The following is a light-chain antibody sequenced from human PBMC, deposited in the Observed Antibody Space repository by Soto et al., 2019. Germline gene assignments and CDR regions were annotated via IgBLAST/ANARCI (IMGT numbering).Light chain of an antibody. V-gene: IGLV2-14*03. J-gene: IGLJ1*01. CDR2: DVA. CDR1: SSDVGGSNF. CDR3: SSYTTSLTLV. Sequence: QSALTQPASVSASPGQSITISCTGTSSDVGGSNFVSWYQQHPGKPPKLIIYDVATRPSGVSNRFSGSKSGSTASLIISRLQAEDEADYYCSSYTTSLTLVFGTGTKLTVL.